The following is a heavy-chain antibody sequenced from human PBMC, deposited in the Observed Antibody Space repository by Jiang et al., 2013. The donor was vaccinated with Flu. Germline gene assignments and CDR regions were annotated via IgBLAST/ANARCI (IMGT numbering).Heavy chain of an antibody. D-gene: IGHD6-13*01. V-gene: IGHV1-2*02. CDR2: ITLKSGDT. CDR3: ARDRYSSGWYTAY. J-gene: IGHJ4*01. Sequence: MHWLRQAPGQGLEWMGWITLKSGDTKYAQKFQDRVTMTRDTSINTAYMELSRLISDDTAIYYCARDRYSSGWYTAYWGHGTLVTVSS.